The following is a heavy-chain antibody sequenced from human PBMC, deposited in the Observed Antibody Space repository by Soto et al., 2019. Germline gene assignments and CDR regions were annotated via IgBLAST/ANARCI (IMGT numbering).Heavy chain of an antibody. CDR2: ISYDGSNK. Sequence: QVQLVESGGGVVQPGRSLRLSCAASGFTFSSYGMHWVRQAPGKGLEQVAVISYDGSNKYYGDSVKGRFTISRDNSKNTLYLQMNSLRVEDTALYYCAKATYSSSPFTYGMDVWGQGTTVTVSS. V-gene: IGHV3-30*18. CDR3: AKATYSSSPFTYGMDV. CDR1: GFTFSSYG. D-gene: IGHD6-6*01. J-gene: IGHJ6*02.